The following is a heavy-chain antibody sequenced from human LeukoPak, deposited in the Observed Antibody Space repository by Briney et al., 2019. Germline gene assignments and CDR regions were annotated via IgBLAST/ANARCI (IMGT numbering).Heavy chain of an antibody. J-gene: IGHJ5*02. CDR3: ARINYYGSGLDL. Sequence: PSETLSLTCAVYGGSFSGYYWSWIRQPPGKGLEWIGEINHSGSTNYNPSLKSRVTISVDTSKNQFSLKLSSVTAADTAVYYCARINYYGSGLDLWGQGALVTVSS. D-gene: IGHD3-10*01. V-gene: IGHV4-34*01. CDR2: INHSGST. CDR1: GGSFSGYY.